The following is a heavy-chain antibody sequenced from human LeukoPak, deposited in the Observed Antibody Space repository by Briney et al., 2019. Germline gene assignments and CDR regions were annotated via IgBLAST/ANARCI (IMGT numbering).Heavy chain of an antibody. CDR1: GFTFSSYG. CDR2: IWYDGTNK. D-gene: IGHD3-10*01. CDR3: ARETYYYGSGSYFYLDY. J-gene: IGHJ4*02. Sequence: PGRSLRLSCAASGFTFSSYGMHWVRQAPGKGLEWVALIWYDGTNKYYADSVKGRFTISRDNSKNTLYLQMNSLRAEDTAVYYCARETYYYGSGSYFYLDYWGQGTLVTVSS. V-gene: IGHV3-33*01.